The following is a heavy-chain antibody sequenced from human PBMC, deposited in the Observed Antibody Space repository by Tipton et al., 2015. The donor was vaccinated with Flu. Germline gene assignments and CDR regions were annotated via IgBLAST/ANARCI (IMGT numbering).Heavy chain of an antibody. Sequence: QLVQSGGGLIQPGGSLRLSCVASGFSVSTNYMTWVRQAPGKGLEWVSIIYSGVNTYYADSVKGRFTISRDNSQNIVYLQMNSLRADDTAVYYCARVVRPRNYFASWGQGTLVTVSS. D-gene: IGHD6-13*01. V-gene: IGHV3-53*01. CDR1: GFSVSTNY. J-gene: IGHJ4*02. CDR3: ARVVRPRNYFAS. CDR2: IYSGVNT.